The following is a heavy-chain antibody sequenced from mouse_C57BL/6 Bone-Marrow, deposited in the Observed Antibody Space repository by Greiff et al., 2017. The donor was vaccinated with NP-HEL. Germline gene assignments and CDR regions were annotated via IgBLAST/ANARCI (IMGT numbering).Heavy chain of an antibody. V-gene: IGHV5-2*01. D-gene: IGHD1-1*01. J-gene: IGHJ1*03. CDR1: EYDFPSHD. CDR2: INTDGGST. Sequence: EVQGVQSGGGLVQPGASLKLSCESNEYDFPSHDMSWVRQTPEQRLELVAAINTDGGSTYYPANMEGRFILSRDNTKKTLYLQMISLRAEDTALYYCARQNYGSSDWYFDVGGTGTTVTVSS. CDR3: ARQNYGSSDWYFDV.